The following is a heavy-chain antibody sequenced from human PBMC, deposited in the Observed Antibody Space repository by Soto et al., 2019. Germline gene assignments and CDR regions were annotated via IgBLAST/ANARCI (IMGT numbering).Heavy chain of an antibody. J-gene: IGHJ5*02. V-gene: IGHV1-2*02. CDR1: GFSFTGYY. D-gene: IGHD6-6*01. CDR3: AKDLTRQLAYWLDP. CDR2: INAHSGGT. Sequence: ASVKVSCKASGFSFTGYYIHWLRQAPGQGLEWMGWINAHSGGTEYAQKFQGRVTLTRDTSIATAYLTLTSLTSDDTALYYCAKDLTRQLAYWLDPWGQGTQVTVAS.